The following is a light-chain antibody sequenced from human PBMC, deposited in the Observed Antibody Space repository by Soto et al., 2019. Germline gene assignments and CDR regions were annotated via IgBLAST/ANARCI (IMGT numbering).Light chain of an antibody. CDR3: QQRSNWPLFT. CDR2: DAS. J-gene: IGKJ3*01. V-gene: IGKV3-11*01. Sequence: EIVLTQSPATLSLSPGERATLSCRASQSVSSYFAWYQQKPGQAPRLLIYDASNRATGIPARFSGSGSGTDFTRTISSLEPEYFAVYYCQQRSNWPLFTFGPGTKVDIK. CDR1: QSVSSY.